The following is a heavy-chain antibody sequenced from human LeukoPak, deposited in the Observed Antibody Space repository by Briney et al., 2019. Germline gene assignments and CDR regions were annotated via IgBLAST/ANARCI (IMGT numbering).Heavy chain of an antibody. J-gene: IGHJ4*02. CDR1: GGSISSYY. CDR2: IYYSGST. D-gene: IGHD5-18*01. CDR3: ARLYSYGPFDY. Sequence: ETLSLTCTVSGGSISSYYWSWIRQPPGKGLEWIGYIYYSGSTNYNPSLKSRVTISVDTSKNQFSLKLSSVTAADTAVYYCARLYSYGPFDYWGQGTLVTVSS. V-gene: IGHV4-59*01.